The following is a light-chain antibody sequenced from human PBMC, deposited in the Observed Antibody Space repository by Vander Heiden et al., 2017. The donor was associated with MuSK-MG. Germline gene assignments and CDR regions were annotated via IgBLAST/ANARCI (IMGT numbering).Light chain of an antibody. J-gene: IGLJ3*02. CDR1: SSTIGSNP. CDR2: SNT. Sequence: QSVLTQPPSASATPGSSVTISCAGSSSTIGSNPVNWYQQLPGAAPKLLINSNTLRPSGVPDRFSGSTSGTSASLAISGRQPEDEADYYCSAWHDSLSGWVFGGGTKLTVL. CDR3: SAWHDSLSGWV. V-gene: IGLV1-44*01.